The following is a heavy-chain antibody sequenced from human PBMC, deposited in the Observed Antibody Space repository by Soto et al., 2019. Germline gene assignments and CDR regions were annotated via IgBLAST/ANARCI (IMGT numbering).Heavy chain of an antibody. Sequence: QVQVVQSGVEVRRPGASVKVSCKASGDTFTNCVISWVRQAPGQGLEWMGGIIPLFGTTDFAQRFQGRLTITTDESTTTAYMEQSGRRSGDTATYYCAAELGFGKLSVVWGEGTTVIVSS. V-gene: IGHV1-69*01. J-gene: IGHJ6*04. CDR3: AAELGFGKLSVV. D-gene: IGHD3-10*01. CDR2: IIPLFGTT. CDR1: GDTFTNCV.